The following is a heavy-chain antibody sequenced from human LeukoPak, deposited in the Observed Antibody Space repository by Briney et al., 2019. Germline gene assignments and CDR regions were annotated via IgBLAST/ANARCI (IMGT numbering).Heavy chain of an antibody. Sequence: SETLSLTCTVSGGSVSRGSYYWSWIRQPPGKGLEWIGYIYYSGSTNYNPSLKSRVTISVDTSKNQFSLKLSSVTAADTAVYYCARVCGGDCYPLGFDPWGQGTLVTVSS. V-gene: IGHV4-61*01. CDR2: IYYSGST. J-gene: IGHJ5*02. CDR3: ARVCGGDCYPLGFDP. D-gene: IGHD2-21*02. CDR1: GGSVSRGSYY.